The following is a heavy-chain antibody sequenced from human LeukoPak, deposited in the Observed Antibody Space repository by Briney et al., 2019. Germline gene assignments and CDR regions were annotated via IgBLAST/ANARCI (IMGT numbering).Heavy chain of an antibody. J-gene: IGHJ3*02. CDR1: DGSIGTFY. Sequence: SETLSLTCSVSDGSIGTFYWSWIRQFPGKGLEWIGYTYYTGNTIYNPSLKSRVAISVDTSKNQFSLRLSSVTAADTAVYYCARQHSGTYYFPFDIWGQGTLVTVSS. CDR3: ARQHSGTYYFPFDI. V-gene: IGHV4-59*08. CDR2: TYYTGNT. D-gene: IGHD1-26*01.